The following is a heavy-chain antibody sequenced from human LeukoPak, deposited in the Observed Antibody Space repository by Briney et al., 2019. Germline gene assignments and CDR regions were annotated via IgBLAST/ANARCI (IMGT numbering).Heavy chain of an antibody. V-gene: IGHV1-3*01. D-gene: IGHD4-17*01. CDR3: ARASYGDFSNYFDY. J-gene: IGHJ4*02. CDR1: GYTFTTYA. Sequence: ASVKVSCKASGYTFTTYAIQWVRQAPGQRLEWMGWIHAGNGNTKYSEKLQGRVTITRDTSASTAYMDLSSLRSEDTAVYYCARASYGDFSNYFDYWGQGTLVTVSS. CDR2: IHAGNGNT.